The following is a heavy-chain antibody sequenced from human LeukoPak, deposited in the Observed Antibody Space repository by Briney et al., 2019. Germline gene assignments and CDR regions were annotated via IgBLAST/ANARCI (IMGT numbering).Heavy chain of an antibody. Sequence: SQTLSLTCTVSGGSISSGGYYWSWIRQHPGKGLEWIGYIYYSGSTYYNPSLKSRVTISVDTSKNQFSLKLSSVTAADTAVYYCARDRGGHCRSTSCYNYYYYYMDVWGKGTTVTVSS. CDR2: IYYSGST. V-gene: IGHV4-31*03. J-gene: IGHJ6*03. D-gene: IGHD2-2*02. CDR1: GGSISSGGYY. CDR3: ARDRGGHCRSTSCYNYYYYYMDV.